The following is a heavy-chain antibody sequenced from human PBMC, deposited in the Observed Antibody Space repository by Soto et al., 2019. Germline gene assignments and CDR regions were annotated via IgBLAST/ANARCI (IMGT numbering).Heavy chain of an antibody. CDR3: XRAPIVVVAAADYYFDY. CDR1: GFTFSSYA. J-gene: IGHJ4*02. D-gene: IGHD2-15*01. CDR2: ISYDGSNK. Sequence: GGSLRLSCAASGFTFSSYAMHWVRQAPGKGLEWVAVISYDGSNKYYADSVKGRFTISRDNSKNTLYLQMNSLRAEDTAVYYCXRAPIVVVAAADYYFDYWGLGTLVTVSS. V-gene: IGHV3-30-3*01.